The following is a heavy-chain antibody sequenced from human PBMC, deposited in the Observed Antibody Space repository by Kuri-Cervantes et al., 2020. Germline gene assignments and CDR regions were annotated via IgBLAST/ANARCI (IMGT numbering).Heavy chain of an antibody. V-gene: IGHV1-2*02. J-gene: IGHJ6*02. CDR1: GYTFTGYY. Sequence: ASVKVSCKASGYTFTGYYMHWVRQAPGQGLEWMGWINPNSGGTNYAQKFQGRVTMTRDTSISTAYMELSRLRSDDTAVYYCARDRSLGYYGSGSYYNPLYYYYGMDVWGQGTTVTVS. D-gene: IGHD3-10*01. CDR3: ARDRSLGYYGSGSYYNPLYYYYGMDV. CDR2: INPNSGGT.